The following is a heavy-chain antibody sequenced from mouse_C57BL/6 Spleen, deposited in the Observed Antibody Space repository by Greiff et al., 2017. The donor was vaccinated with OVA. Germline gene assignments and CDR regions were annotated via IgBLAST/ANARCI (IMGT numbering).Heavy chain of an antibody. V-gene: IGHV1-54*01. CDR2: INPGSGGT. CDR3: ARYYYGSRFDY. Sequence: QVQLQQSGAELVRPGTSVKVSCKASGYAFTNYLIEWVKQRPGQGLEWIGVINPGSGGTKYNEKFKGKATLTADKSSSTAYMQLSSLTSEDSAVYFCARYYYGSRFDYWGQGTTLTVSS. J-gene: IGHJ2*01. CDR1: GYAFTNYL. D-gene: IGHD1-1*01.